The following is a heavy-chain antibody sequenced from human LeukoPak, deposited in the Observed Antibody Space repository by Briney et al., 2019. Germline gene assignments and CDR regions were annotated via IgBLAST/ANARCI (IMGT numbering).Heavy chain of an antibody. CDR3: ATVTKPFGTSVTYYCDY. J-gene: IGHJ4*02. D-gene: IGHD4-17*01. Sequence: ASVKVSCKASGYTLTESSMNWVRQAPGKGLEWMGCFDPEDGETIYAQKFQGRVTMTEDTSTDTAYMELSSLRSEATAVYYCATVTKPFGTSVTYYCDYGGQGTLVTVSS. CDR2: FDPEDGET. V-gene: IGHV1-24*01. CDR1: GYTLTESS.